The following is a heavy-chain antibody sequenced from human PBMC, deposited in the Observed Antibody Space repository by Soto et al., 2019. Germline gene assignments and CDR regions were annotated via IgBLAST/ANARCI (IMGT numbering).Heavy chain of an antibody. V-gene: IGHV3-23*01. D-gene: IGHD2-8*01. J-gene: IGHJ6*02. CDR1: GFTFSSHV. CDR3: ARGTRAAPPHDYGMDV. Sequence: EVQLLESGGGLVQPGGSLRLSCAASGFTFSSHVMNWVRQAPGKGLEWVAAISGGGGTTFYGDSVEGRFTMSRDNSKNPLFLQMNSLRAEDTAVYYCARGTRAAPPHDYGMDVWGQGTTVTVSS. CDR2: ISGGGGTT.